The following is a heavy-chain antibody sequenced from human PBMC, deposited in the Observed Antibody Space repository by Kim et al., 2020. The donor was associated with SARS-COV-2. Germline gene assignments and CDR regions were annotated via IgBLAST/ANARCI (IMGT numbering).Heavy chain of an antibody. CDR3: AKDRVGALLWFVEHYYYGMYN. CDR1: GFTFSSYG. V-gene: IGHV3-30*18. Sequence: GGSLRLSCAASGFTFSSYGMHWVRQAPGKGLEWVAAISYDGSNKYYADSVKGRFTISRDNSKNTVYLQMNSLRAEDSAVYYCAKDRVGALLWFVEHYYYGMYNCRQETAVTVSS. CDR2: ISYDGSNK. J-gene: IGHJ6*02. D-gene: IGHD3-10*01.